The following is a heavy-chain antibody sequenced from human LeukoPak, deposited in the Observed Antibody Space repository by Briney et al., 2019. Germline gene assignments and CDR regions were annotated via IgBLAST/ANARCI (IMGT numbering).Heavy chain of an antibody. J-gene: IGHJ6*03. CDR3: ARGAPLRGVVPAAIFCYMDV. V-gene: IGHV1-69*05. Sequence: ASVKVSCKASGGTFSSYAISWVRQAPGQGLEWMGGIIPIFGTANYAQKFQGRVTITTDESTSTAYMGLSSLRSEDTAVYYCARGAPLRGVVPAAIFCYMDVWGKGTTVTVSS. CDR2: IIPIFGTA. CDR1: GGTFSSYA. D-gene: IGHD2-2*01.